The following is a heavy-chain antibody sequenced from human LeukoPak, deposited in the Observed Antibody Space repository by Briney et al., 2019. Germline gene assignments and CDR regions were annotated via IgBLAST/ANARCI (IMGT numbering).Heavy chain of an antibody. D-gene: IGHD5-18*01. V-gene: IGHV1-2*02. CDR1: GYTFTGYY. J-gene: IGHJ4*02. CDR3: ARDGGYSYLVMGHLDH. Sequence: GASVKVSCKASGYTFTGYYMHWVRQAPGQGLEWMGWINPNSGGTNYAQKFQGRVTMTRDTSISSAYMELSRLRSDDTAVYYCARDGGYSYLVMGHLDHWGQGTLVTVSS. CDR2: INPNSGGT.